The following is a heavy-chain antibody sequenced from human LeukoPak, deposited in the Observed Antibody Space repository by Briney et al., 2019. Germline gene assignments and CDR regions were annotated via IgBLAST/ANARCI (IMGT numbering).Heavy chain of an antibody. CDR3: VNHIDVAPTTTLD. V-gene: IGHV3-72*01. Sequence: PGGSLRLSCEASGLTLSDYYIDWVRQAPGKGLEWIGRARSKATNYATEYAASVKGRFTISRDDSKKSAYLQMNSLKIEDTAVYYCVNHIDVAPTTTLDWGQGTLVTVSS. CDR1: GLTLSDYY. CDR2: ARSKATNYAT. J-gene: IGHJ1*01. D-gene: IGHD5-24*01.